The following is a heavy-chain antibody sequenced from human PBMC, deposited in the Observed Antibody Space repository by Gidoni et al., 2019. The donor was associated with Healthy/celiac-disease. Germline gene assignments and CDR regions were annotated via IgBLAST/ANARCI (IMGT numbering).Heavy chain of an antibody. J-gene: IGHJ4*02. D-gene: IGHD3-9*01. Sequence: QVPLVQSGAEVKKPGSSVKVSCKASGGTFSSYAISWVRQAPGQGLEWMGGIIPIFGTAKYEQKFQGRVTITADESTSTAYMELSSLRSEDTAVYYCAYRIVLRYFDWLLENYFDYWGQGTLVTVSS. CDR1: GGTFSSYA. CDR3: AYRIVLRYFDWLLENYFDY. CDR2: IIPIFGTA. V-gene: IGHV1-69*01.